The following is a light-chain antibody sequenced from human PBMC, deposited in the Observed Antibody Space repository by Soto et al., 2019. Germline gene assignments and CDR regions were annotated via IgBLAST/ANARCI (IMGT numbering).Light chain of an antibody. CDR3: QQDKSYPLT. V-gene: IGKV1-9*01. CDR1: QSISSA. J-gene: IGKJ4*01. Sequence: DIQLTQSPSCLSASPGDRSTITCRASQSISSALAWYQQKLGKAPKFLIYAPSTLQTGVPSRFSGSGSGTEFTLTISSLQSEDFATYYCQQDKSYPLTFGGGTKVEIE. CDR2: APS.